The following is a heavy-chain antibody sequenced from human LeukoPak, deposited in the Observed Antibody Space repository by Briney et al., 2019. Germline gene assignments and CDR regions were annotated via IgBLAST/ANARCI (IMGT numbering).Heavy chain of an antibody. Sequence: SETLSLTCAVSGGSISSGGYSWSWIRQPPGKGLERIGYIYHSGSTYYNPSLKSRVTISVDRSKNQFSLKLSSVTAADTAVYYCAGYDILTGYYTDYWGQGTLVTVSS. V-gene: IGHV4-30-2*01. CDR3: AGYDILTGYYTDY. J-gene: IGHJ4*02. D-gene: IGHD3-9*01. CDR2: IYHSGST. CDR1: GGSISSGGYS.